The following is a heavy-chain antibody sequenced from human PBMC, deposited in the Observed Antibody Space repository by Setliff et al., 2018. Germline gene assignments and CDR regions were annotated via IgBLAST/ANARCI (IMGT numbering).Heavy chain of an antibody. CDR2: IYYSGST. V-gene: IGHV4-30-4*08. D-gene: IGHD1-1*01. CDR3: AREAPGYACDI. Sequence: SETLSLTCTVSGGSISSGDYYWSWIRQPPGKGLEWIGYIYYSGSTYYNPSLKSRVTISVDTSKNQFSLKLSSVTGADTAVYYCAREAPGYACDIWGQGTMVTVSS. J-gene: IGHJ3*02. CDR1: GGSISSGDYY.